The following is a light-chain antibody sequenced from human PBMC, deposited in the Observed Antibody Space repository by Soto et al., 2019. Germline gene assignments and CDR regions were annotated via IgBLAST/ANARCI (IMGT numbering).Light chain of an antibody. CDR1: SGHSNYA. CDR2: LNSDGSH. J-gene: IGLJ2*01. CDR3: QTWGSGIVV. Sequence: QPVLTQSPSASASLGASVKLTCTLSSGHSNYAIAWHQQQSEKGPRYLMKLNSDGSHSKGDGVPERLTGSSSGAERYLTISSLQSEDEAGYYCQTWGSGIVVFGGGTKLTVL. V-gene: IGLV4-69*01.